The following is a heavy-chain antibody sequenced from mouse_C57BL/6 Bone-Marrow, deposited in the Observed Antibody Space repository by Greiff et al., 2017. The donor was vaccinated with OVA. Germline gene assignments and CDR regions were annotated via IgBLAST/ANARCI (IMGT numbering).Heavy chain of an antibody. CDR3: ARSYGSSLAWFAY. J-gene: IGHJ3*01. CDR2: IYPRDGST. D-gene: IGHD1-1*01. CDR1: GYTFTSYD. Sequence: ESGPELVKPGASVKLSCKASGYTFTSYDINWVKQRPGQGLEWIGWIYPRDGSTKYNEKFKGKATLTVDTSSSTAYMELHSLTSEDSAVYFCARSYGSSLAWFAYWGQGTLVTVSA. V-gene: IGHV1-85*01.